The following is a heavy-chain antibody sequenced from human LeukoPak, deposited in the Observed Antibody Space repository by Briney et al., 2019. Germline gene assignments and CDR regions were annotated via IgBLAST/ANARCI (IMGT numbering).Heavy chain of an antibody. CDR2: IYSGGST. CDR1: GFTVSSNY. Sequence: GGSLRLSCAASGFTVSSNYMSWVRQAPGKGLEWVSVIYSGGSTYYADSVKGRFTTSRDNSKNTLYLQMNSLRAEDTAVYYCAREASGYGYDDAFDIWGQGTMVTVSS. V-gene: IGHV3-66*01. J-gene: IGHJ3*02. D-gene: IGHD5-12*01. CDR3: AREASGYGYDDAFDI.